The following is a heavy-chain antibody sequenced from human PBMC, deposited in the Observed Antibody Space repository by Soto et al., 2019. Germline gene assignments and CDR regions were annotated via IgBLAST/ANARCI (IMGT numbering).Heavy chain of an antibody. Sequence: GESLKISCKGSGFTFTSYWIAWVRQMPGKGLEWMGIIYPGDSDSSYSPSFQGQVTISADRSINTAYLHWSSLKASDTAIYYCAKHEGYCSTTTCSNFDYWGQGTLVTVSS. CDR1: GFTFTSYW. V-gene: IGHV5-51*01. J-gene: IGHJ4*02. CDR2: IYPGDSDS. CDR3: AKHEGYCSTTTCSNFDY. D-gene: IGHD2-2*01.